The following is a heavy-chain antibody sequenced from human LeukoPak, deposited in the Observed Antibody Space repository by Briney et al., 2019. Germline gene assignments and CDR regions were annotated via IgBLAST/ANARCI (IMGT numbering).Heavy chain of an antibody. CDR2: ISYDGTNK. CDR3: AKRGYSGYDLDY. D-gene: IGHD5-12*01. J-gene: IGHJ4*02. Sequence: GGSLRLSCAASGFTFSSYVMHWVRQAPGKGLEWVAGISYDGTNKHYADSVKGRFTISRDNSKNTLFLQMTSLRPEDTAVHYCAKRGYSGYDLDYWGQGTLVTVSS. V-gene: IGHV3-30*18. CDR1: GFTFSSYV.